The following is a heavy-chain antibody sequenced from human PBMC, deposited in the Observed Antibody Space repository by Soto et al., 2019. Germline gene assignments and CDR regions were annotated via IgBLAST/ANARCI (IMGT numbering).Heavy chain of an antibody. CDR2: INPNSGGT. V-gene: IGHV1-2*04. J-gene: IGHJ6*02. CDR3: ARLKPSSSPADADYYYGMDV. CDR1: GYTFTGYY. D-gene: IGHD6-6*01. Sequence: ASVKVSCKASGYTFTGYYMHWVRQAPGQGLEWMGWINPNSGGTNYAQKFQGWVTMTRDTSISTAYMELSRLRSDDTAVYYCARLKPSSSPADADYYYGMDVWGQGTTVTVSS.